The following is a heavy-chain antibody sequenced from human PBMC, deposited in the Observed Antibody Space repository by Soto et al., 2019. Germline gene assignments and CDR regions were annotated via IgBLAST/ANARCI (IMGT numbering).Heavy chain of an antibody. CDR2: INGGNGNT. V-gene: IGHV1-3*01. D-gene: IGHD6-25*01. J-gene: IGHJ4*02. Sequence: QVPLVQSGAEVKKPGASVKVSCKASGYTFTNYAMHWVRQAPGQRLEWMGWINGGNGNTKYSPKLQDRVTTTRDTSASTAYMELSSLRSEDTALYYCARDGVAAGNINFDYWGQGTLVTVSS. CDR1: GYTFTNYA. CDR3: ARDGVAAGNINFDY.